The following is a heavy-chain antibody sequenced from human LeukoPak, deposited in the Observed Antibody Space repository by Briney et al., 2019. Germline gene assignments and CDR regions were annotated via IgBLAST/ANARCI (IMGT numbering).Heavy chain of an antibody. V-gene: IGHV3-23*01. Sequence: GGSLRLSCAASGFTFSNYAMSWVRQAPGKGLEWVSTISGSSSTNYADSVKGRFTISRDSSKNTLYLQMNSLRVEHTAIYDCAKDQYYDVLSGYYDYWGQGTLVTVST. J-gene: IGHJ4*02. CDR2: ISGSSST. CDR3: AKDQYYDVLSGYYDY. D-gene: IGHD3-3*01. CDR1: GFTFSNYA.